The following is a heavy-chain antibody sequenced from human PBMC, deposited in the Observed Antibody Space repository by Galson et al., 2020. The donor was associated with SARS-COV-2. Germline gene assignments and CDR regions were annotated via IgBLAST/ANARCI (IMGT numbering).Heavy chain of an antibody. CDR3: ARVYYDSSGYYGAEYFQH. CDR1: GFTFSNYS. J-gene: IGHJ1*01. CDR2: ISSSSSYI. V-gene: IGHV3-21*01. Sequence: GESLKISCAASGFTFSNYSMNWVRQAPGKGLEWVSSISSSSSYIYYADSVKGRFTISRDNAKHSLYLQMNSLRAEDTAVYYCARVYYDSSGYYGAEYFQHWGQGTLVTVSS. D-gene: IGHD3-22*01.